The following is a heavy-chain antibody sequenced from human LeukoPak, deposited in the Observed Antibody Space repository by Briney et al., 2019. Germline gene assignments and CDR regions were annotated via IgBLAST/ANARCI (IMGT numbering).Heavy chain of an antibody. D-gene: IGHD3-22*01. CDR2: ISYDGSNK. J-gene: IGHJ4*02. V-gene: IGHV3-30*18. CDR1: GFTFSSYG. CDR3: AKGPWYYDSSVNFDY. Sequence: PGGSLRLSCAASGFTFSSYGMHWVRQAPGKGLEWVAVISYDGSNKYYADSVKGRFTISRDNSKNTLYLQMNSLRAEDTAVYYCAKGPWYYDSSVNFDYWGQGTLVTVSS.